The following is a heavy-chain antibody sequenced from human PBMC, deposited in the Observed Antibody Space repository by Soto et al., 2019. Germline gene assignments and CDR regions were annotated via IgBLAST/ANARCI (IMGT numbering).Heavy chain of an antibody. D-gene: IGHD6-13*01. J-gene: IGHJ4*02. CDR1: GGSFSGYY. CDR2: INHSGST. V-gene: IGHV4-34*01. CDR3: ARSGQQLVQGAFDY. Sequence: PSETLSLTCAVYGGSFSGYYWSWIRQPPGKGLEWIGEINHSGSTNYNPSLKSRVTISVDTSKNQFSLKLSSVTAADTAVYYCARSGQQLVQGAFDYWGQGTLVTVSS.